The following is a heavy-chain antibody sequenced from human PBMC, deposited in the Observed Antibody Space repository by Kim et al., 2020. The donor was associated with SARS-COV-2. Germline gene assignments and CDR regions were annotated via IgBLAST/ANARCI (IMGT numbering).Heavy chain of an antibody. CDR2: IYYSGST. V-gene: IGHV4-31*03. Sequence: SETLSLTCTVSGGSISSGGYYWSWIRQHPGKGLEWIGYIYYSGSTYYNPSLKSRVTISVDTSKNQFSLKLSSVTAADTAVYYCARGLPTEPFDAFDIWGQPTMLPVSS. CDR1: GGSISSGGYY. D-gene: IGHD4-17*01. CDR3: ARGLPTEPFDAFDI. J-gene: IGHJ3*02.